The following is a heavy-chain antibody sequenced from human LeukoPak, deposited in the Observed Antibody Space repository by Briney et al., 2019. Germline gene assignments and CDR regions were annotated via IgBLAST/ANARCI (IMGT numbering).Heavy chain of an antibody. J-gene: IGHJ4*02. CDR3: AKGPETYYDFWSGYRGSDY. V-gene: IGHV3-30*02. CDR1: GFTFSSYG. D-gene: IGHD3-3*01. Sequence: GGSLRLSCAASGFTFSSYGMHWVRQAPGKGLEWVAFIRYDGSIKYYADSVKGRFTISRDNSKNTLYLQMNSLRAEDTAVYYCAKGPETYYDFWSGYRGSDYWGQGTLVTVSS. CDR2: IRYDGSIK.